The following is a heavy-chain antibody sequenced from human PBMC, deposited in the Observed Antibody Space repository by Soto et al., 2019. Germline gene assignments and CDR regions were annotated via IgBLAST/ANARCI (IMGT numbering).Heavy chain of an antibody. CDR3: AKDSASLYYYGSGSWDY. CDR1: GFTFSSYG. J-gene: IGHJ4*02. V-gene: IGHV3-30*18. D-gene: IGHD3-10*01. CDR2: ISYDGSNK. Sequence: GGSLRLSCAASGFTFSSYGMHWVRQAPGKGLEWVAVISYDGSNKYYADSVKGRFTISRDNSKNTLYLQMNSLRAEDTAVYYCAKDSASLYYYGSGSWDYWGQGTLVTVSS.